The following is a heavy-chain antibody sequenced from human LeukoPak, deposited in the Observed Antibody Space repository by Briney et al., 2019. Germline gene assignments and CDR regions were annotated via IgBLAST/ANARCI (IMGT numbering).Heavy chain of an antibody. D-gene: IGHD6-19*01. V-gene: IGHV4-39*07. CDR3: AREWGAIAVAGLDY. Sequence: SETLSLTCTVSGGSISSSSYYWGWIRQPPGKGLEWIGSIYYSGSTYYNPSLKSRVTISVDTSKNQFSLKLSSVTAADTAVYYCAREWGAIAVAGLDYWGQGTLVTVSS. J-gene: IGHJ4*02. CDR2: IYYSGST. CDR1: GGSISSSSYY.